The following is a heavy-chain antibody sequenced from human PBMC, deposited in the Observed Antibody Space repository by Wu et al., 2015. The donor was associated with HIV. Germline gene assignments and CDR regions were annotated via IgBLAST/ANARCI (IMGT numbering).Heavy chain of an antibody. CDR3: ARWDDSSSWYLSNYYFDY. CDR2: ISAYNGNT. CDR1: GYTFTSYG. V-gene: IGHV1-18*01. J-gene: IGHJ4*02. Sequence: QVQLVQSGAEVKKPGASVKVSCKASGYTFTSYGISWVRQAPGQGLEWMGWISAYNGNTNYAQKLQGRVTMTTDTSTSTAYMELRSLRSDDTAVYYCARWDDSSSWYLSNYYFDYVGPGNXRSPSP. D-gene: IGHD6-13*01.